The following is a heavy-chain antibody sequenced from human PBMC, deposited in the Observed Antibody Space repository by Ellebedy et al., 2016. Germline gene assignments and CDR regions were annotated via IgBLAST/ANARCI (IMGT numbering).Heavy chain of an antibody. V-gene: IGHV3-7*01. J-gene: IGHJ2*01. Sequence: GESLKISXAASGFTFSDYYMTWVRQAPGKGLEWVANIGQDGSQKNYVGIVKGRFTISRDDAENSLYLQMNSLRAEDTGVYYCARGGGYSFDSWWYPDVWGRGTLVTVSS. CDR1: GFTFSDYY. CDR2: IGQDGSQK. CDR3: ARGGGYSFDSWWYPDV. D-gene: IGHD5-12*01.